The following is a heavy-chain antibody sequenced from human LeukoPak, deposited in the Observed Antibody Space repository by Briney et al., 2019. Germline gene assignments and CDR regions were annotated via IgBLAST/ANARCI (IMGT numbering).Heavy chain of an antibody. Sequence: SETLSLTCSVSGGSISSGYYYWNWIRQPAGEGLEWIGRIYSSRSTNYNPSLKSRVTISVDTSKNQFSLKLSSVTAADTAVYYCARSFYSTSASYYYYYYMDVWGKGTTVTVSS. D-gene: IGHD6-6*01. V-gene: IGHV4-61*02. J-gene: IGHJ6*03. CDR2: IYSSRST. CDR3: ARSFYSTSASYYYYYYMDV. CDR1: GGSISSGYYY.